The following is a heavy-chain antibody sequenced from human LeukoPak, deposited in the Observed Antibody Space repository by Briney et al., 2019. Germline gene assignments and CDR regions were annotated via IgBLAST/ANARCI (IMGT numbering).Heavy chain of an antibody. Sequence: SETLSLTCTVSGDSIFSTTCYWGWIRQPPGKGLEWIGSIFHSGSTYYNPSLKSRVTMSVDTSKNQLSLSLRSVTAADTAVYYCARLYQGKRPPDYWGQGTLVTVSS. CDR3: ARLYQGKRPPDY. CDR2: IFHSGST. V-gene: IGHV4-39*01. J-gene: IGHJ4*02. CDR1: GDSIFSTTCY. D-gene: IGHD6-25*01.